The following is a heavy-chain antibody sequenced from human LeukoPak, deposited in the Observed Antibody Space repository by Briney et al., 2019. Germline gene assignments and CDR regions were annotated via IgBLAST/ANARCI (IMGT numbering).Heavy chain of an antibody. J-gene: IGHJ4*02. D-gene: IGHD3-16*01. V-gene: IGHV3-30*04. CDR1: GFTFRHYA. CDR2: LSFDGAHK. CDR3: VRARAGGLDY. Sequence: ERSLRLSCAASGFTFRHYAVHWVRQAPGRGLEWVAVLSFDGAHKYYAESVKGRFTISRDNSDNTLFLQMDSLRIEDTALYYCVRARAGGLDYWGQGTLVTVSS.